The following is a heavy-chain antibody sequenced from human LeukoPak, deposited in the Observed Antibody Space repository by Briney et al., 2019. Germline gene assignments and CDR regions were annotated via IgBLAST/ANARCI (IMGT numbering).Heavy chain of an antibody. CDR2: INTKSGRT. CDR1: GYSFSDYY. Sequence: APVKVSYNPSGYSFSDYYIHWVRQAPGQGLEWMGWINTKSGRTSSARKFQGRVTMTRDPSITTVYMDMAWMTSDDTAIYFCARADFIYAGPYVIGRWGQGTLVTVSS. D-gene: IGHD3-16*01. J-gene: IGHJ4*02. V-gene: IGHV1-2*02. CDR3: ARADFIYAGPYVIGR.